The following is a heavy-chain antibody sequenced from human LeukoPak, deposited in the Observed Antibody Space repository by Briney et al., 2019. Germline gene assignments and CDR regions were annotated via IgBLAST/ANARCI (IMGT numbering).Heavy chain of an antibody. J-gene: IGHJ4*02. CDR3: ARTGSYGDYVTFDY. V-gene: IGHV1-2*02. CDR1: GYTFTGYY. Sequence: ASVKVSFKASGYTFTGYYMHWVRQAPGQGLEWMGWINPNSGGTNYAQNFQGRVTMTRNTSISTAYMELSRLRSDDTAVYYCARTGSYGDYVTFDYWGQGTLVTVSS. CDR2: INPNSGGT. D-gene: IGHD4-17*01.